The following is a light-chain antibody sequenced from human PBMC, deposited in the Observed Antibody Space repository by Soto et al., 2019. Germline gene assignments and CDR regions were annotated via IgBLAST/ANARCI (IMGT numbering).Light chain of an antibody. V-gene: IGKV1-27*01. CDR3: QKYKSDRWK. J-gene: IGKJ1*01. Sequence: DIQMTQSPSSLSASVGDRVTITCRASQGISNYLAWYQQKPGKVPKLLIYAASTLQSGVPSRFTGSGSATDFTLTISSLQHEDVETYYCQKYKSDRWKCAQGTNVDI. CDR2: AAS. CDR1: QGISNY.